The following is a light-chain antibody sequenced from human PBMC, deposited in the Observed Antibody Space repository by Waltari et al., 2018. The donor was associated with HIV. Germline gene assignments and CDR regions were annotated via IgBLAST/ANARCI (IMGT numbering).Light chain of an antibody. Sequence: EIVMTQSPATLSVSPGERATLSCRASQSVSSNLAWYQQKPGHAPRLLIYGASNRATGIPARFSGSGSGTDFTLTISRLEPEDFAVYYCQQFGGSPRYTFGQGTNLEIK. J-gene: IGKJ2*01. CDR2: GAS. V-gene: IGKV3D-15*01. CDR1: QSVSSN. CDR3: QQFGGSPRYT.